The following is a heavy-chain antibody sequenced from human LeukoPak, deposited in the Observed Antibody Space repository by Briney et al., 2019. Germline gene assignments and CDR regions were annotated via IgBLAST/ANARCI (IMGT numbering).Heavy chain of an antibody. D-gene: IGHD6-13*01. CDR3: AKGVAAAGSNFDY. CDR2: IRYDGSNK. J-gene: IGHJ4*02. Sequence: GGSLRLSCAASGFTFSSYAMHWVRQAPGKGLEWVAFIRYDGSNKYYADSVKGRFTISRDNSKNTLYLQMNSLRAEDTAVYYCAKGVAAAGSNFDYWGQGTLVTVSS. CDR1: GFTFSSYA. V-gene: IGHV3-30*02.